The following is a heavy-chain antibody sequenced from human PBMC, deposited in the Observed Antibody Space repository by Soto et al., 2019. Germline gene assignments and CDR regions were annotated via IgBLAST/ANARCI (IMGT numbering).Heavy chain of an antibody. CDR3: ARGGLRWSPNYYYGMDV. J-gene: IGHJ6*02. Sequence: EVQLVESGGGLVQPGGSLRLSCAASGFTFSSYDMHWVRQATGKGLEWVSGIGTAGDTYYPGSVKGRFTISRENAKNSLYLQMSSLRAGDTAVYYCARGGLRWSPNYYYGMDVWGQGTTVTVSS. D-gene: IGHD4-17*01. CDR2: IGTAGDT. V-gene: IGHV3-13*04. CDR1: GFTFSSYD.